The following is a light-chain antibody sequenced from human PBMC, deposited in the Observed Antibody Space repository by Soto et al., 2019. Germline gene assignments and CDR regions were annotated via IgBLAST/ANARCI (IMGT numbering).Light chain of an antibody. J-gene: IGLJ3*02. V-gene: IGLV1-44*01. Sequence: QAVVTQPPSASGTPGQRVTISCSGSSSNIGSNTVNWYQQLPGTAPKLLIYSNNQRPSGVPDRFSGSKSGTSASLAISGLQSEDEADYYCCLSPGSLTWLFGGGTKLTVL. CDR1: SSNIGSNT. CDR3: CLSPGSLTWL. CDR2: SNN.